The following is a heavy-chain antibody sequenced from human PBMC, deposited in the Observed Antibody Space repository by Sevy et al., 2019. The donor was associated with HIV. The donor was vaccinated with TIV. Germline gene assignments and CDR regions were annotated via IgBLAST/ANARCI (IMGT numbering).Heavy chain of an antibody. Sequence: GGSLRLSCAASGFTFSSYSMNWVRQAPGKGLEWVSSISSSSSYIYYADSVKGRFTISRDNAKNSLYLQMNSLRAEDTAVYYCAKSMFSRVDFDYWGQGTLVTVSS. J-gene: IGHJ4*02. CDR3: AKSMFSRVDFDY. CDR1: GFTFSSYS. V-gene: IGHV3-21*01. D-gene: IGHD3-10*02. CDR2: ISSSSSYI.